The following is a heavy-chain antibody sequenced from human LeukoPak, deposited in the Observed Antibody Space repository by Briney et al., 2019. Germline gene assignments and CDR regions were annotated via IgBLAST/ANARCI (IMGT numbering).Heavy chain of an antibody. Sequence: SETLSLTCTVSGGSISSSSYYWGWVRQPPGKGLEWIGSIYYSGSTYYNPSLKSRVTISVDTSKNQFSLKLSSVTAADTAVYYCARDGESFWGQGTLVTVSS. CDR3: ARDGESF. CDR1: GGSISSSSYY. CDR2: IYYSGST. D-gene: IGHD7-27*01. V-gene: IGHV4-39*07. J-gene: IGHJ4*02.